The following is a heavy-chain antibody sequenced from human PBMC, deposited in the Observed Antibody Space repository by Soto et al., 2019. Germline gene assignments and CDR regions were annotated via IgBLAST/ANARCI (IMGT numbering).Heavy chain of an antibody. V-gene: IGHV3-33*01. CDR2: IWYDGSNK. Sequence: LRLSCAASGFTFSSYGMHWVRQAPGKGLEWVAVIWYDGSNKYYADSVKGRFTISRDNSKNTLYLQMNSLRAEDTAVYYCAREDRSPYYYYGMDVWGQGTTVTVSS. J-gene: IGHJ6*02. CDR3: AREDRSPYYYYGMDV. CDR1: GFTFSSYG.